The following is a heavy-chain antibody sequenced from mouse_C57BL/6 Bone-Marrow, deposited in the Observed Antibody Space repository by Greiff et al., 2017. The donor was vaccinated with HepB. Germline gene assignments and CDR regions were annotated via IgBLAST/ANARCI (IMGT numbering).Heavy chain of an antibody. D-gene: IGHD1-1*01. V-gene: IGHV5-6*01. Sequence: EVQLVESGGDLVKPGGSLKLSCAASGFTFSSYGMSWVRQTPDKRLEWVATISSGGSYTYYPDSVKGRFTISRDNAKNTLYLQMSRLKSEDTAMYYCARHIYYYGSSLDYWGQGTTLTVSS. CDR1: GFTFSSYG. J-gene: IGHJ2*01. CDR3: ARHIYYYGSSLDY. CDR2: ISSGGSYT.